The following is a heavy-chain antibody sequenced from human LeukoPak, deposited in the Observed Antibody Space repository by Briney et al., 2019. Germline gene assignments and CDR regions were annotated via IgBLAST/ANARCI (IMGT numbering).Heavy chain of an antibody. V-gene: IGHV3-30*07. CDR2: ISYDGSDK. CDR1: GFTFSSYT. CDR3: VPRLEWPYLHYYGMDV. D-gene: IGHD3-3*01. J-gene: IGHJ6*02. Sequence: PGGSLRLPCAASGFTFSSYTIHWVRQAPGKGLEWVTVISYDGSDKYYADSVKGRFTISRDNSKNTLYLQMNSLRAEDTAVYYCVPRLEWPYLHYYGMDVWGQGTTVTVFS.